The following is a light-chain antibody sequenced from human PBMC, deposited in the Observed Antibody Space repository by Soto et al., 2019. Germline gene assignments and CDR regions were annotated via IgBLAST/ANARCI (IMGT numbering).Light chain of an antibody. Sequence: SVLTQPASVSGSPGQSITISCTGTSSDVGGYNYVSWYQLHPGKAPKLMVYEVSNRPSGVSNRFSGSKSGNTASLTISGLQAEDEADCYCSSYTSSTAYVFGTGTKV. CDR2: EVS. CDR1: SSDVGGYNY. J-gene: IGLJ1*01. V-gene: IGLV2-14*01. CDR3: SSYTSSTAYV.